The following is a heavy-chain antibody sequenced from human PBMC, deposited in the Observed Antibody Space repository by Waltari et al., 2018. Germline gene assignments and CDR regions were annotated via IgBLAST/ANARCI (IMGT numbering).Heavy chain of an antibody. CDR1: GYTFTDYT. CDR3: AKCDFWSSQNWFDP. V-gene: IGHV1-3*01. Sequence: QVQLVQSGAEVKNPGASAKVSCKASGYTFTDYTIHWVRQAPGQGLELMGLSRAGNGFTRYSQKFRGRVTITRDTSANTVYMELSSLKFEDTAVYYCAKCDFWSSQNWFDPWGQGTLVTVSS. CDR2: SRAGNGFT. D-gene: IGHD3-3*01. J-gene: IGHJ5*02.